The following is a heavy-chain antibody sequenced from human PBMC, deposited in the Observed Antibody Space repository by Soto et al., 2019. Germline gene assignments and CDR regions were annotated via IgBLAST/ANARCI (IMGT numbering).Heavy chain of an antibody. D-gene: IGHD3-10*01. J-gene: IGHJ5*02. CDR2: INHSGST. Sequence: SETLSLTCTVSGGSISSSSYYWGWIRQPPGKGLEWIGDINHSGSTNYNPSLKSRVTISVDTSNNQFSLKLNSVTAADTAVYYCARGWALAPYFPWGQGTLVTVSS. CDR3: ARGWALAPYFP. CDR1: GGSISSSSYY. V-gene: IGHV4-39*07.